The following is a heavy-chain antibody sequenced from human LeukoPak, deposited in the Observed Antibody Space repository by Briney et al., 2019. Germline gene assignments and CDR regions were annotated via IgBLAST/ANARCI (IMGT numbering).Heavy chain of an antibody. CDR3: AREVTVTVA. D-gene: IGHD4-17*01. V-gene: IGHV3-11*01. CDR1: GFTFSDYY. CDR2: INSSGSGK. Sequence: GGSLRLSCAASGFTFSDYYMSWIRQAPGKGLEWLSYINSSGSGKYYADSVKGRFTISRDNAKNSLYLQMNSLRAEDTAVYYCAREVTVTVAWGQGTLVTVSS. J-gene: IGHJ4*02.